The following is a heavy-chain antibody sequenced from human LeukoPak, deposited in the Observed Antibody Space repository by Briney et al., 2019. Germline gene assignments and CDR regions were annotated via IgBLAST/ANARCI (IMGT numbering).Heavy chain of an antibody. CDR3: ARGDGYPQFFDY. V-gene: IGHV4-30-2*01. D-gene: IGHD5-24*01. J-gene: IGHJ4*02. Sequence: KPSETLSLTCTVSGGSISSSSYYWGWIRQPPGKGLEWIGYIYHGGSTYYNPSLKSRVTMSLDRSKNQFSLKLNPVTAADTAVYYCARGDGYPQFFDYWGQGTLVTVSS. CDR2: IYHGGST. CDR1: GGSISSSSYY.